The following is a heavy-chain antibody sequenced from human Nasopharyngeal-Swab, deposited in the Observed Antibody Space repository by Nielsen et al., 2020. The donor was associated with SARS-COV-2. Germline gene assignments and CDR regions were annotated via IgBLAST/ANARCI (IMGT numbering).Heavy chain of an antibody. CDR2: MYHSGAS. CDR3: ARVALGSYLRGRGMDV. Sequence: SETLSLTCAVSGGSITRTKWWTWVRQSPGKGLEWIGEMYHSGASNYNPSLKSRVTMSVDKSKNEFSLTLNSVTAADTAVYYCARVALGSYLRGRGMDVWGQGTTVTVSS. D-gene: IGHD3-16*02. J-gene: IGHJ6*02. CDR1: GGSITRTKW. V-gene: IGHV4-4*02.